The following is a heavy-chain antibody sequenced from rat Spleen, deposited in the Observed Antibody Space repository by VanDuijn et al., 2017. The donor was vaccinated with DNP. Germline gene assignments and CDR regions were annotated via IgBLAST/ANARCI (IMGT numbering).Heavy chain of an antibody. D-gene: IGHD1-12*01. CDR2: ISYNGGTP. Sequence: EVLLVESDGGSVQPGRSLKVSCAVSGFTFSDYYMAWVRQAPAKGLEWVATISYNGGTPYYRDSVKGRFTISRDNAQSTLYLQMDSLRSEDTATYYCARHRTIMPYYYVMDAWGQGASVTVSS. CDR3: ARHRTIMPYYYVMDA. V-gene: IGHV5-7*01. J-gene: IGHJ4*01. CDR1: GFTFSDYY.